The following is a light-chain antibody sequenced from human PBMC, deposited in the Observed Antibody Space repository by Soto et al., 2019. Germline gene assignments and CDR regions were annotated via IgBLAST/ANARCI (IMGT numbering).Light chain of an antibody. Sequence: DIQMTQSPSTLSASVGDRVTITCRASQSISSWLAWYQQKPGKAPKLLIYKASSLESGVPSRFSGSGFGTEFILTISSLQSEDFAVYYCQQYNTWLWTFGQGTKVEI. J-gene: IGKJ1*01. CDR2: KAS. CDR1: QSISSW. CDR3: QQYNTWLWT. V-gene: IGKV1-5*03.